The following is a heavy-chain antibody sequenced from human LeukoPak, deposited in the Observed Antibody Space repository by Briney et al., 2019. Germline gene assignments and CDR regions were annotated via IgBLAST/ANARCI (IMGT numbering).Heavy chain of an antibody. Sequence: GASVKVSCKASGGTFSSYAISWVRQAPGQGLEWMGGIIPIFGTANYAQKFQGRVTITADESTSTAYMELSSLRSEDTAVYYCARAYTLGYCTNGVCFTFDPWDQGTLVTVSS. CDR3: ARAYTLGYCTNGVCFTFDP. CDR1: GGTFSSYA. D-gene: IGHD2-8*01. V-gene: IGHV1-69*01. J-gene: IGHJ5*02. CDR2: IIPIFGTA.